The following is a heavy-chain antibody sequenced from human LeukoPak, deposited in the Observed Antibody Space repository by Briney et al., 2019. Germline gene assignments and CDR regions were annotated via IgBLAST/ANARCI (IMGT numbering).Heavy chain of an antibody. CDR3: ARGKWNYPYDY. D-gene: IGHD1-7*01. CDR2: ISGSGDSA. V-gene: IGHV3-23*01. J-gene: IGHJ4*02. CDR1: GFTFSSYA. Sequence: GGSLRLSCAASGFTFSSYAMSWVRQAPGKGLEWVSVISGSGDSADYADSVKGRFTISRDNSKNTVHLQMNSLRAEDTAVYYCARGKWNYPYDYWGQGTLVTVSS.